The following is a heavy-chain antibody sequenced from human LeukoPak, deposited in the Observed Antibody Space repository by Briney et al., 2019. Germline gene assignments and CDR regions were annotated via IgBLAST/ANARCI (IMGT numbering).Heavy chain of an antibody. Sequence: TGGSLRLSCAASGFIFSRYWMTWVRQAPGKGLEWVANIKPDGSEKKYVDSVKGRLTISRDNAKNSLDLEMSSLRADDTAVYYCARGGSSRFDQWGQGTLVTVSS. CDR3: ARGGSSRFDQ. CDR1: GFIFSRYW. V-gene: IGHV3-7*04. CDR2: IKPDGSEK. D-gene: IGHD6-13*01. J-gene: IGHJ4*02.